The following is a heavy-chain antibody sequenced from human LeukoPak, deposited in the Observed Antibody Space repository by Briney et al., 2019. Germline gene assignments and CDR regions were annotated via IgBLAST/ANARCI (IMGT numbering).Heavy chain of an antibody. CDR2: NNGDGSTT. Sequence: GGSLRLSCVASGFSLSGYWMYWVRQAPGKGLMYISRNNGDGSTTNYADVVKGRFTMSRDNVKNTLYLQMNSLRVEDTAVYYCARDPRNVGLAPWGQGTLITVSS. CDR1: GFSLSGYW. D-gene: IGHD2-15*01. CDR3: ARDPRNVGLAP. J-gene: IGHJ5*02. V-gene: IGHV3-74*01.